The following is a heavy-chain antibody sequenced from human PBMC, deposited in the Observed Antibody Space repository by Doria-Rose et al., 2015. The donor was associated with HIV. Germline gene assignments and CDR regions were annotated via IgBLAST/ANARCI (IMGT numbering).Heavy chain of an antibody. CDR1: GGSVASGTPY. D-gene: IGHD6-25*01. V-gene: IGHV4-39*01. J-gene: IGHJ5*02. CDR2: IYYSGTT. CDR3: AKQAVNWFDP. Sequence: QVQLQESGPGLVKPSETLSLTCTVSGGSVASGTPYWDWIRPTPGQGLEWIGTIYYSGTTYYNPSLRGRVTISLHTSKNQYSLKLISVTAADTGVYYCAKQAVNWFDPWGQRTLVTVSS.